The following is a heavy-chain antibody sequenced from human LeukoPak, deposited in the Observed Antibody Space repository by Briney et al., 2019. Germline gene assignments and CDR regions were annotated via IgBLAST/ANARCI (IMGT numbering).Heavy chain of an antibody. D-gene: IGHD6-19*01. CDR1: GFTFSTYS. Sequence: PGGSLRLSCAASGFTFSTYSMNWVRQAPGKGLEWVSYISSSSSTIYYADSVKGRFTISRDNAENSLYLQMNSLRAEDTAVYYCAILPVAAMGIQGYWGQGTLVTVSS. J-gene: IGHJ4*02. CDR2: ISSSSSTI. V-gene: IGHV3-48*04. CDR3: AILPVAAMGIQGY.